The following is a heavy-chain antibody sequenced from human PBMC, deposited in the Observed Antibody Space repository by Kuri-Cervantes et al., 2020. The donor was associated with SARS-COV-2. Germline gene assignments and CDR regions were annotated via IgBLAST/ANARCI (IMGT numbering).Heavy chain of an antibody. V-gene: IGHV4-34*01. CDR3: ASHKYSSSSYFDY. D-gene: IGHD6-6*01. CDR2: INHSGNT. CDR1: DGSFSDYY. J-gene: IGHJ4*02. Sequence: SQTLSLTCAVYDGSFSDYYWSWVRQPPGKGLEWIGEINHSGNTNYDPSLKSRVTISIDTSKNQFSLKLSSVTAADTAVYYCASHKYSSSSYFDYWGQGTLVTVSS.